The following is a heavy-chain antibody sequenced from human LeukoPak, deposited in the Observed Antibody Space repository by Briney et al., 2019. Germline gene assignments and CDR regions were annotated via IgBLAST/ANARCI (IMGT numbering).Heavy chain of an antibody. D-gene: IGHD6-19*01. V-gene: IGHV3-23*01. J-gene: IGHJ5*02. CDR3: AKGCRGRTAVAGTCWFDP. CDR2: ISGSGGST. Sequence: GGSLRLSCAASGFTFSSYAMSWVRQAPGKGLEWVSAISGSGGSTYYADSVKGRFTISRDNSKNTLYLQMNSLRAEDTAVYYCAKGCRGRTAVAGTCWFDPWGQGTLVTVSS. CDR1: GFTFSSYA.